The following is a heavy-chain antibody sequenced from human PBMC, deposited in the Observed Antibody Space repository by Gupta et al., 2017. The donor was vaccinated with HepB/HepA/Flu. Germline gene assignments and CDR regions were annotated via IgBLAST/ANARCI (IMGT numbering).Heavy chain of an antibody. D-gene: IGHD1-1*01. CDR1: GFTFSRNW. J-gene: IGHJ3*02. CDR3: AREGAYNWNLAAFDI. V-gene: IGHV3-7*01. Sequence: EVQLVESGGGLVQPGGSVRLSCEASGFTFSRNWMNWVRQAPGKGLEWVANIKQDGSEKYYVDSVKGRFTISRDNAKNSLYLQMNSLRAEDTAVYYCAREGAYNWNLAAFDIWGQGTMVTVFS. CDR2: IKQDGSEK.